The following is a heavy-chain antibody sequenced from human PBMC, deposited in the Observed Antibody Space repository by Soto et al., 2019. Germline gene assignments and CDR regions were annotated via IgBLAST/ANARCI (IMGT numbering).Heavy chain of an antibody. CDR1: GGTFSSYA. Sequence: ASVKVSCKASGGTFSSYAISWVRQAPGQGLEWMGGIIPIFGTANYAQKFQGRVTITADESTSTAYMELSSLRSEDTAVYYCASRRITGTTGSDYYYYGMDVWGQGTTVTVS. V-gene: IGHV1-69*13. J-gene: IGHJ6*02. D-gene: IGHD1-7*01. CDR3: ASRRITGTTGSDYYYYGMDV. CDR2: IIPIFGTA.